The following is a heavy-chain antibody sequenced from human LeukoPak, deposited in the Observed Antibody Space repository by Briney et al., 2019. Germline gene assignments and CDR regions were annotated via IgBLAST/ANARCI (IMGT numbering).Heavy chain of an antibody. Sequence: PGGSLRLSCAASGFTFSTYWMHWVRQAPGTGLVLVSLINSDGSSTNYADSVKGRFTISRDNAKNTLYLQMHSLRAEDTAVYYCATDVPAVTIFGYWGQGTLVTVSS. J-gene: IGHJ4*02. D-gene: IGHD2-2*01. CDR3: ATDVPAVTIFGY. V-gene: IGHV3-74*01. CDR2: INSDGSST. CDR1: GFTFSTYW.